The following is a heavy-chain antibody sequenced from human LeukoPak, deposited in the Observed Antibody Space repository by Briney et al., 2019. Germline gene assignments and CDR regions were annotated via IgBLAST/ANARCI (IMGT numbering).Heavy chain of an antibody. CDR3: VREARGYHYTYFDY. CDR2: IASGFQT. V-gene: IGHV3-13*01. J-gene: IGHJ4*02. CDR1: GFTLGSHD. Sequence: GGSLRFSCTASGFTLGSHDMHWVRQTTGEGLEWVAAIASGFQTFYAGSVKGRFTVSREDAKNSLYLQMNSLRAGDTAVYYCVREARGYHYTYFDYWGQGTLVTVSS. D-gene: IGHD5-18*01.